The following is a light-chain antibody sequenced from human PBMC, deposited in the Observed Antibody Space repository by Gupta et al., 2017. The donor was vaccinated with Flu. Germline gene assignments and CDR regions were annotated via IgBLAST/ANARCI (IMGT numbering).Light chain of an antibody. Sequence: EIVLTQSPATLSLSTGERATLSCRASQSVNSFLAWYQQKPGQAPRLLIYDASSRATGIPSRFSGSGYEKDFTLTSSSREHEDCAFYCWQQRSTLCSFGRGTKVEIK. V-gene: IGKV3-11*01. J-gene: IGKJ4*01. CDR2: DAS. CDR1: QSVNSF. CDR3: QQRSTLCS.